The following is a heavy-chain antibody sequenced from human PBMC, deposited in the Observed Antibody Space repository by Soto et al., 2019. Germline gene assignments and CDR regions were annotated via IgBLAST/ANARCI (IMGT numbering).Heavy chain of an antibody. CDR2: ILYSGST. D-gene: IGHD4-17*01. V-gene: IGHV4-59*01. CDR1: GASISSYY. CDR3: ATAGPNDYVPNYYYKDV. Sequence: PSETLSLTCSVSGASISSYYWSWIRQPPGKGLEWIGYILYSGSTNYSPSLESRVTMSVDTSKNQVSLKLSSVTAADTAVYYCATAGPNDYVPNYYYKDVWGKGTTVTVSS. J-gene: IGHJ6*03.